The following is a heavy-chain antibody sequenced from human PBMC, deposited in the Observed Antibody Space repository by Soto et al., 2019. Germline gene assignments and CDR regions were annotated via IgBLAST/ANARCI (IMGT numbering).Heavy chain of an antibody. J-gene: IGHJ2*01. CDR2: INAGNGNT. D-gene: IGHD1-26*01. CDR1: GYTFTSYA. Sequence: GASVKVSCKASGYTFTSYAMHWVRQAPGQRLEWMGWINAGNGNTKYSQKFQGRVTITRDTSASTAYMELSSLRSEGTAVYYCARHVGSYWYFDPWGRGTLVTVS. CDR3: ARHVGSYWYFDP. V-gene: IGHV1-3*01.